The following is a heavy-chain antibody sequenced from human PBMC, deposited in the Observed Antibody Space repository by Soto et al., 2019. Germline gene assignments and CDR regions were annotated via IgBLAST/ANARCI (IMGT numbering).Heavy chain of an antibody. CDR3: ASLDSSGYSPFDY. V-gene: IGHV4-30-4*01. D-gene: IGHD3-22*01. Sequence: QVQLQESGPGLVKPSQTLSLTCTVSGGSISSGDYYWRWIRQPPGKGLEWIGYIYYSGSTYYNPSLKSRVTISVDTSKNQFSLKLSSVTAADTAVYYCASLDSSGYSPFDYWGQGTLVTVSS. CDR2: IYYSGST. J-gene: IGHJ4*02. CDR1: GGSISSGDYY.